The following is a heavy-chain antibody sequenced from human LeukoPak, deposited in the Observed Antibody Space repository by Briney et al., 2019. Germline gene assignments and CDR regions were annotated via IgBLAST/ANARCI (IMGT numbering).Heavy chain of an antibody. CDR3: ARGSPRALRYFDWHKNYYYYGMDV. CDR1: GYTFTSYG. D-gene: IGHD3-9*01. Sequence: GASVKVSCKASGYTFTSYGISWVRQAPGQALEWMGWISAYNGNTNYAQKLQGRVTMTTDTSTSTAYMELRSLRSDDTAVYYCARGSPRALRYFDWHKNYYYYGMDVWGKGTTVTVSS. CDR2: ISAYNGNT. V-gene: IGHV1-18*04. J-gene: IGHJ6*04.